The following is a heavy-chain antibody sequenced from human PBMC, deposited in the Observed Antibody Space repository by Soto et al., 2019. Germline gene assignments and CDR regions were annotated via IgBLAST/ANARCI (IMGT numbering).Heavy chain of an antibody. Sequence: PSETLSLTCTVSGDSISSSNWWTWVRQPPGEGLEWIGEIYHSWSTKSNHSLKSRVTMSVDMSKNQFSLRLTSVTAADTAVYYCARDGERDTGLNFYYYLHGMDAWGQGTRVTVSS. CDR2: IYHSWST. J-gene: IGHJ6*02. CDR3: ARDGERDTGLNFYYYLHGMDA. D-gene: IGHD1-1*01. V-gene: IGHV4-4*02. CDR1: GDSISSSNW.